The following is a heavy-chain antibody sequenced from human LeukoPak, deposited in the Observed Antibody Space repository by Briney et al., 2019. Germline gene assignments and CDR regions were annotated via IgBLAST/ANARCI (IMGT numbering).Heavy chain of an antibody. D-gene: IGHD6-6*01. CDR2: IYYSGST. J-gene: IGHJ4*02. V-gene: IGHV4-31*03. CDR3: ARVESHREYRNSWFFDY. CDR1: GGSISNGGYY. Sequence: PSQTLSLTCTVSGGSISNGGYYWSWLRQHPGKGLEWIGYIYYSGSTYYNPSLKSRVTISLDMSKNQFSLKLSSVTAADTAVYYCARVESHREYRNSWFFDYWGQGILVTVSS.